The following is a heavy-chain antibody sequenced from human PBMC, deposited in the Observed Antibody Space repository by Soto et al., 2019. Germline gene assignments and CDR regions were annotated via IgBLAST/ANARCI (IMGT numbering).Heavy chain of an antibody. J-gene: IGHJ4*02. D-gene: IGHD3-10*01. V-gene: IGHV3-23*01. CDR2: FRSSGDDGTT. CDR3: AKKVNSGSGSQYFDY. Sequence: GWSLRLSCASSVFTFSSYSMSWVRQAPGKGLEWVSGFRSSGDDGTTYYADSVKGRFTISRDNSKNTLFLQMNSLRVEDTAIYYCAKKVNSGSGSQYFDYWGQGTLVTVSS. CDR1: VFTFSSYS.